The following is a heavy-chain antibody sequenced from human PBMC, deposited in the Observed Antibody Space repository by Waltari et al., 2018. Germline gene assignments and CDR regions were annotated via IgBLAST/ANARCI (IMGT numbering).Heavy chain of an antibody. CDR3: ARVARDGRGQYFDY. CDR2: IDHSGRT. Sequence: QVQLQESGPGLVKPSETLSLTCTVSGYSISSGYYWGWIRQPPGKGLEWIGSIDHSGRTYYNPSRKSGVTISVDTSKNQFSLKLSSVTAADTAVYYCARVARDGRGQYFDYWGQGTLVTVSS. CDR1: GYSISSGYY. V-gene: IGHV4-38-2*02. J-gene: IGHJ4*02.